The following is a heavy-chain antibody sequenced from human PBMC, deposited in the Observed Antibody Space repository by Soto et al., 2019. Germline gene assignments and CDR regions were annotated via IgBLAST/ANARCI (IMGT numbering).Heavy chain of an antibody. V-gene: IGHV1-69*13. CDR3: ARDSSGYFGFDI. CDR1: GGTFSSYA. J-gene: IGHJ3*02. CDR2: IIPILGTA. Sequence: ASVKVSCKASGGTFSSYAITWVRQAPGQGLEWMGGIIPILGTANYAQKLQGRVTITADESTTTAHMDLSSLRSEDTAVYYCARDSSGYFGFDIWGQGTMVTVSS. D-gene: IGHD3-22*01.